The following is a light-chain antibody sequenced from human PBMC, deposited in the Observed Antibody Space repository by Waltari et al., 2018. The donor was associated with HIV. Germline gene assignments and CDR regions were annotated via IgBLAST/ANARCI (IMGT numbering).Light chain of an antibody. CDR1: SSNIGTNT. J-gene: IGLJ3*02. Sequence: QSVLTQPPSASGTPGQRVTISCSGSSSNIGTNTVNWYQQLPGSAPKFLMYGNHVRPSGVPDRFSGSKSGTSASLAISGLRSEDEADYYCAAWDDSLNAWVFGGGTKVTDL. CDR2: GNH. V-gene: IGLV1-44*01. CDR3: AAWDDSLNAWV.